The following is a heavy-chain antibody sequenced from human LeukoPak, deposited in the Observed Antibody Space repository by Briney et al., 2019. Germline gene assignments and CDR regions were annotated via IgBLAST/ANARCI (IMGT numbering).Heavy chain of an antibody. CDR2: ISHSGTT. V-gene: IGHV4-34*01. D-gene: IGHD6-13*01. CDR1: GGSFSGFY. CDR3: ARGYSSSWNYFDY. J-gene: IGHJ4*02. Sequence: SETLSLTCAVYGGSFSGFYWSWIRQPPGKGLEWIGEISHSGTTYYNPSLESRVTVSVDTSKKQFSLKLSSVTAADTAAYYCARGYSSSWNYFDYWGQGTLVTVSS.